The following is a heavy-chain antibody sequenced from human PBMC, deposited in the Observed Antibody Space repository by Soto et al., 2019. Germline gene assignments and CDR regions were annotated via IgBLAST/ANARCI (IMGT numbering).Heavy chain of an antibody. J-gene: IGHJ5*02. CDR1: GFTFRSYS. D-gene: IGHD6-13*01. V-gene: IGHV3-48*02. CDR3: ARDNGIAGSFDP. CDR2: ISISSRTI. Sequence: PGGSLRLSCAASGFTFRSYSMNWVRQAPGKWLEWVSYISISSRTIYYADSVKGRFTISRDDAKNSLYLQMNSLRDEDTSVYYCARDNGIAGSFDPWGQGXLVTVYS.